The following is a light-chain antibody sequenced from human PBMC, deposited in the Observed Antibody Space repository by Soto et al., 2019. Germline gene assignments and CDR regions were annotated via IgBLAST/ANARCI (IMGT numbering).Light chain of an antibody. J-gene: IGLJ3*02. CDR2: GNT. Sequence: QSVLTQPPSVPGAPGQRVTISCTGSSSNIGTGFEVHWYQQLPGTAPKLLIYGNTNRPSGVPDRFSASKSGTSASLAIAGLQAEDEADYYCQSYDNSLSAWVFGGGTKLTVL. CDR3: QSYDNSLSAWV. CDR1: SSNIGTGFE. V-gene: IGLV1-40*01.